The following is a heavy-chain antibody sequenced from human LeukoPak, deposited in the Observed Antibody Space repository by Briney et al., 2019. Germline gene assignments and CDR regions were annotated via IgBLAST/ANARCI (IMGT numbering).Heavy chain of an antibody. D-gene: IGHD2-15*01. CDR3: VRGRYCSGGSCTKWFDP. V-gene: IGHV1-2*02. J-gene: IGHJ5*02. Sequence: ASVKVSCKASGYTFTGYYMHWVRQAPGQGLEWMGWINPNSGGTNYAQKFQGRVTMTRDTSISTAYMELSRLRSDDTAVYYCVRGRYCSGGSCTKWFDPWGQGTLVTVSS. CDR2: INPNSGGT. CDR1: GYTFTGYY.